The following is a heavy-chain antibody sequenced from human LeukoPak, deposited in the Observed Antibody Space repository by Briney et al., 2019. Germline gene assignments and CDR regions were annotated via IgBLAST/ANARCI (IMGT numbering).Heavy chain of an antibody. V-gene: IGHV5-51*01. CDR2: IYPGDSDT. J-gene: IGHJ4*02. D-gene: IGHD2-2*01. Sequence: GESLQISCQGSGYRFTSYWIGWVRQVPGKGLEWMGIIYPGDSDTRYSPSFQGQVTISADKSISTAYLQWSSLKASDTAMYYCARLDGRYCSSTSCYYFDYWGQGTLVTVSS. CDR3: ARLDGRYCSSTSCYYFDY. CDR1: GYRFTSYW.